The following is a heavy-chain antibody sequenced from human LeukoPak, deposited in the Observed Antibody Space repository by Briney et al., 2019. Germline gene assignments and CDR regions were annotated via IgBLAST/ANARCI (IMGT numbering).Heavy chain of an antibody. CDR1: GYTFTIHA. J-gene: IGHJ4*02. V-gene: IGHV7-4-1*02. CDR3: ARDQRRPVGATSWFPLDY. D-gene: IGHD1-26*01. Sequence: ASVKVSSKASGYTFTIHAMNWVRQAPGQGLEWMGWINTNTGNPTYAQGFTGRFVFSLDTSVSTAYLQISSLRAEDTAVYYCARDQRRPVGATSWFPLDYWGQGTLVTVSS. CDR2: INTNTGNP.